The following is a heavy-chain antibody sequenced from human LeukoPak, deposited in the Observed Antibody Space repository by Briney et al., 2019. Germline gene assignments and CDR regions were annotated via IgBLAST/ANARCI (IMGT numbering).Heavy chain of an antibody. J-gene: IGHJ4*02. D-gene: IGHD1-26*01. Sequence: PGRSLRLSCTGSGFTFRDYTMTWIRQAPGKGLEWVSFIRKKADGGTPEYAASVKGRFTISREDSKSIAYLQMNSLKTDDTAVYYCTTDPPTRYWGQGTLVSVSS. CDR1: GFTFRDYT. V-gene: IGHV3-49*03. CDR2: IRKKADGGTP. CDR3: TTDPPTRY.